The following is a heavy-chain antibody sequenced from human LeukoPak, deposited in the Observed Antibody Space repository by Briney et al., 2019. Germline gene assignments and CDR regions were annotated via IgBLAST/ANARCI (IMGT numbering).Heavy chain of an antibody. CDR3: VKDRVVIMPASLNY. D-gene: IGHD2-21*01. CDR1: GFTFSSYA. Sequence: GGSLRLSCAASGFTFSSYAMSWVRQVPGTGLEWVSAISASGDDTYYADFVKGRFTISRDNSKNTLYLQMNSLRAEDTAVYYCVKDRVVIMPASLNYWGQGTLVTVSS. V-gene: IGHV3-23*01. CDR2: ISASGDDT. J-gene: IGHJ4*02.